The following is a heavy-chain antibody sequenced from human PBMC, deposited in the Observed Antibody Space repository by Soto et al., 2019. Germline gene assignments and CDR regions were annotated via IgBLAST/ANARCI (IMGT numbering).Heavy chain of an antibody. Sequence: GGSLRLSCAASGFTFSNAWMNWVRQAPGKGLEWVGRIKSKTDGGTTDYAAPVKGRFTISRDDSKNTLYLQMSSLKTEDTAVYYCTTDYSNSNYYYYGMDVWGQGTTVTVSS. CDR1: GFTFSNAW. CDR3: TTDYSNSNYYYYGMDV. CDR2: IKSKTDGGTT. D-gene: IGHD4-4*01. J-gene: IGHJ6*02. V-gene: IGHV3-15*07.